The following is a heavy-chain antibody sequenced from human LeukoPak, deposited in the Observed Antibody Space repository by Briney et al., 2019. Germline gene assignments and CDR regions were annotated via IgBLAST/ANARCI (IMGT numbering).Heavy chain of an antibody. CDR3: ARSRDVVVTAWAYFDY. Sequence: GGSLRLSCAASGFTFSSYAMHWVRQAPGKGLEWVAVISYDGSNKYYADSVKGRFTISRDNSKNTLYLQMNSLRAEDTAVYCCARSRDVVVTAWAYFDYWGEGTLVTVSS. J-gene: IGHJ4*02. D-gene: IGHD2-21*02. CDR2: ISYDGSNK. CDR1: GFTFSSYA. V-gene: IGHV3-30*04.